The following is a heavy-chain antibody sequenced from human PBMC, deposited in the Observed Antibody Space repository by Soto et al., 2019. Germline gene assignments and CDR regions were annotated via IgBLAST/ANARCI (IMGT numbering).Heavy chain of an antibody. CDR2: IWYDGNTK. CDR1: GFTFNSYG. Sequence: QIQLVESGGGVVQPGRSLRLSCTASGFTFNSYGFIWVRQAPGKGLEWVAVIWYDGNTKYYADSVKGRFTISRDNLRSTVYLQMNSLTAADTAVYYCARPLVAPVAGPYFYGMDVWGQGTTVTFS. D-gene: IGHD6-19*01. CDR3: ARPLVAPVAGPYFYGMDV. V-gene: IGHV3-33*01. J-gene: IGHJ6*02.